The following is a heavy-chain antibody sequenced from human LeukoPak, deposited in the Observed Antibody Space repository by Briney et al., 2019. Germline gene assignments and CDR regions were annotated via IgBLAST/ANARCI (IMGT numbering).Heavy chain of an antibody. CDR1: RFTFSSYA. Sequence: GGSLRLSCAASRFTFSSYAMHWVRQAPGKGLEYVSAISSNGGSTYYANSVKGRFTISRDNSKNTLYLQMNSLRAEDTAVYYCASYDSSGYYHYFDYWGQGTLVTVSS. CDR2: ISSNGGST. D-gene: IGHD3-22*01. J-gene: IGHJ4*02. CDR3: ASYDSSGYYHYFDY. V-gene: IGHV3-64*01.